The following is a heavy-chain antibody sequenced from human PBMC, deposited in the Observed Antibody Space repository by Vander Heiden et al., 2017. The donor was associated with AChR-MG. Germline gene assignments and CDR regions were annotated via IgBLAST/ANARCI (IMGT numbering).Heavy chain of an antibody. V-gene: IGHV3-11*01. CDR1: GFTFSDYY. J-gene: IGHJ6*02. CDR2: ISSSGSTI. Sequence: QVQLVESGGGLVKPGGSLRLSCAAPGFTFSDYYMSWIRQAPGKGLEWVSYISSSGSTIYYADSVKGRFTISRDNAKNSLYLQMNSLRAEDTAVYYCARERLDSLHYYYYGMDVWGQGTTVTVSS. D-gene: IGHD5-18*01. CDR3: ARERLDSLHYYYYGMDV.